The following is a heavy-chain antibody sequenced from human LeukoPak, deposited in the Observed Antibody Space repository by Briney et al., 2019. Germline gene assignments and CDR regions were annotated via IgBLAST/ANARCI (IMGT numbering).Heavy chain of an antibody. CDR3: ARSKWWRGDELKY. CDR2: ISYDGSNK. D-gene: IGHD2-15*01. Sequence: PGRSLRLSCAASGFTFSSYAMHWVRQAPGKGLEWVAVISYDGSNKYYADSVKGRFTISRDNSKNTLYLQMNSLRAEDTAVYYCARSKWWRGDELKYWGQGTLVTVSS. J-gene: IGHJ4*02. CDR1: GFTFSSYA. V-gene: IGHV3-30-3*01.